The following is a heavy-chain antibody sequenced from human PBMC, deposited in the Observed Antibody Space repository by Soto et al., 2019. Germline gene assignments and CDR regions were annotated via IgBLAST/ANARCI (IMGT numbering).Heavy chain of an antibody. J-gene: IGHJ4*02. Sequence: SPTLSLACAISGDSVSGNSAAWNWISQSPSRGLEWLGRTYYRSRWYNDYAVSVKSRITVTPDTSKNQFSLHLNSVPPEDTAVYYCARELPYYVSSDSYLDYWGQGALVTVSS. CDR2: TYYRSRWYN. CDR1: GDSVSGNSAA. V-gene: IGHV6-1*01. CDR3: ARELPYYVSSDSYLDY. D-gene: IGHD3-16*01.